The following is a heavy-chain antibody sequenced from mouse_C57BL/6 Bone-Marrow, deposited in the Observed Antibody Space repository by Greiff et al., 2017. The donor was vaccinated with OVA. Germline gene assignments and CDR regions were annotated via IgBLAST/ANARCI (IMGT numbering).Heavy chain of an antibody. CDR1: GYTFTDYE. D-gene: IGHD1-1*01. J-gene: IGHJ3*01. Sequence: VQLQQSGAELVRPGASVTLSCKASGYTFTDYEMHWVKQTPVHGLEWIGAIAPETGGTAYNQKFKGKAILTADKSSSTAYMELRSLTSEDSAVYYCTRRVGSSYLFAYWGQGTLVTVSA. CDR2: IAPETGGT. V-gene: IGHV1-15*01. CDR3: TRRVGSSYLFAY.